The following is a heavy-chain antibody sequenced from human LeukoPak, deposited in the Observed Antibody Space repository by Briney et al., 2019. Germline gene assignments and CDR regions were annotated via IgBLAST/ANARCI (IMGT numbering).Heavy chain of an antibody. CDR3: ARDPERSWLFDY. CDR2: IYYSGST. D-gene: IGHD5-12*01. J-gene: IGHJ4*02. Sequence: PSETLSLTCTVSGGSISSYYWSWIRQPPGKGLEWIGYIYYSGSTNYNPSLKSRVTISVDTSKNQFSLKLSSVTAADTAVYYCARDPERSWLFDYWGQGTLVTVSS. V-gene: IGHV4-59*12. CDR1: GGSISSYY.